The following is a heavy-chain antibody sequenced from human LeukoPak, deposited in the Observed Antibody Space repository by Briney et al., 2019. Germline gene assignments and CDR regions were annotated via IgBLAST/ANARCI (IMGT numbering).Heavy chain of an antibody. CDR2: ISYDGSNK. CDR3: AKVGYSGSRDAFDI. J-gene: IGHJ3*02. CDR1: GFTFSSYG. Sequence: PGRSLRLSCAASGFTFSSYGMHWVRQAPGKGLEWVAVISYDGSNKYYADSVKGRFTISRDNSKNTLYLQMNSLRAEDTAVYYCAKVGYSGSRDAFDIWGQGTMVTVSS. D-gene: IGHD1-26*01. V-gene: IGHV3-30*18.